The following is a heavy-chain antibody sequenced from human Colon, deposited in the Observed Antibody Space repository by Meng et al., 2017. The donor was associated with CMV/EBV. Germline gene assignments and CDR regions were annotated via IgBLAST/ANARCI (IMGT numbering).Heavy chain of an antibody. D-gene: IGHD1-7*01. CDR3: AKFRETKRDY. Sequence: EPQLVESGGGLVKPGGSLRLSCAASGFSFSNFYINWVRQAPGKGLEWVTSVSGSGNNMYYADSVKGRFTISRDNAKNSLYLQMNSLRAEDTAIYYCAKFRETKRDYWGQGTLVTVSS. CDR1: GFSFSNFY. CDR2: VSGSGNNM. V-gene: IGHV3-21*01. J-gene: IGHJ4*02.